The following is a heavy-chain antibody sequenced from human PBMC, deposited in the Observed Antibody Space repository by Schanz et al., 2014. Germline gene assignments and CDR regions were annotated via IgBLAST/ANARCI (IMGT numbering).Heavy chain of an antibody. CDR1: GYTFTNYY. Sequence: QVQLVQSGAEVKKPGASVKLSCKASGYTFTNYYIHWVRQAPGQGLEWMGWISTYNGNTKYAQKLQGRVPRTTDTSTSTAYMELRSLRSDDTAVYYCARGGDYIVVLVAVTREYYYHAMDVWGQGTTVTVSS. CDR3: ARGGDYIVVLVAVTREYYYHAMDV. J-gene: IGHJ6*02. V-gene: IGHV1-18*04. CDR2: ISTYNGNT. D-gene: IGHD2-15*01.